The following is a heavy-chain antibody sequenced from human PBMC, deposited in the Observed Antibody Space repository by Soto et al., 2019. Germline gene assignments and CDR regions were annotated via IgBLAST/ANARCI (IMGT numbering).Heavy chain of an antibody. D-gene: IGHD6-13*01. CDR3: ARDLNGYSSSWPL. CDR1: GFGFSNYA. J-gene: IGHJ4*02. V-gene: IGHV3-23*01. Sequence: PAGSLRLSCAASGFGFSNYAMTWVRQAPGKGLEWVSAITTNGATTYYADSVKGRFTISRDNSKNTLYLQMNSLRAEDTAVYYCARDLNGYSSSWPLWGQGTLVPVSS. CDR2: ITTNGATT.